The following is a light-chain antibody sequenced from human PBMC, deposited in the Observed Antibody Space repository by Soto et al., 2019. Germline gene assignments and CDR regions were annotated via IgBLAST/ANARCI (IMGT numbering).Light chain of an antibody. CDR2: GAS. CDR3: QQYIDWPET. V-gene: IGKV3D-15*01. CDR1: QSVGSN. J-gene: IGKJ2*01. Sequence: EIVMTQSPATLSVPPGERATLSCRASQSVGSNLAWYQQKPGQAPSLLISGASTRATGIPARFSGSGSGTEFTLTISSLQSEDFAVYYCQQYIDWPETFGQGTKVDIK.